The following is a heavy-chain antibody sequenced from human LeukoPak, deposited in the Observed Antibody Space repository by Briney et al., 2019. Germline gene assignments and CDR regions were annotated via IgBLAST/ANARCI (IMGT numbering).Heavy chain of an antibody. CDR3: AKLFLYTRSSPHSDAFDI. J-gene: IGHJ3*02. CDR2: IHYDGSNK. V-gene: IGHV3-30*02. Sequence: PGGSLRLSCAASGFTFSSYGMHWVRQAPGKGLEWVAFIHYDGSNKYYADSVKGRFTISRDNSKNTLYLQMNSLRAEDTAVYYCAKLFLYTRSSPHSDAFDIWGQGTMVTVSS. CDR1: GFTFSSYG. D-gene: IGHD6-6*01.